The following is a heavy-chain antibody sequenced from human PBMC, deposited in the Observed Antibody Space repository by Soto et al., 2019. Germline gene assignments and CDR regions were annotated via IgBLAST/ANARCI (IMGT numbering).Heavy chain of an antibody. D-gene: IGHD2-2*01. CDR1: GHSIRTSSYY. V-gene: IGHV4-39*01. Sequence: TLSLTCTVSGHSIRTSSYYWGWFRRSPGKGLEWIGSLYYSGTTYYNPSLKSRVTISVDTSKNQFSLRASSVTAADTAVCYCARHDWSRFYGMDVWGQGTTVTVSS. CDR2: LYYSGTT. J-gene: IGHJ6*02. CDR3: ARHDWSRFYGMDV.